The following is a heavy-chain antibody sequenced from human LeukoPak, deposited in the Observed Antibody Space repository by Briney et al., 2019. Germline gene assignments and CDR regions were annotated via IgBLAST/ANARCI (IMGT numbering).Heavy chain of an antibody. J-gene: IGHJ5*02. CDR3: ARVWGLPFNWFDP. Sequence: ASVKVSCXASGYTFTSYDINWVRQATGQGLEWMGWISAYNGNTNYVQKLQGRVTMTTDTSTSTAYMGLRSLRSDDTAVYYCARVWGLPFNWFDPWGQGTLVTVSS. CDR2: ISAYNGNT. D-gene: IGHD3-16*01. V-gene: IGHV1-18*01. CDR1: GYTFTSYD.